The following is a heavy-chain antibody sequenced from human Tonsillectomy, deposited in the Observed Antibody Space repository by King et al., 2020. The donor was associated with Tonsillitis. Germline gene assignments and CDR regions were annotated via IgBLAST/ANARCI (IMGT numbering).Heavy chain of an antibody. CDR2: ISGSGGST. Sequence: VQLVESGGGLVQPGGSLRLSCAASGFTFSSYAMSWARQAPGKGLEWVSAISGSGGSTYYADSVKGRFTISRDNSKNTLYLQMNSLRAEDTAVYYCAKGLTYYDNLRGIVFDYWGQGTLVTVSS. V-gene: IGHV3-23*04. CDR1: GFTFSSYA. J-gene: IGHJ4*02. CDR3: AKGLTYYDNLRGIVFDY. D-gene: IGHD3-22*01.